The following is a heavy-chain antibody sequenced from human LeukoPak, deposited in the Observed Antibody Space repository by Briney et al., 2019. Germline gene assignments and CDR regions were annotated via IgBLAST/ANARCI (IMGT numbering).Heavy chain of an antibody. Sequence: ASVNVSCKASGGTFSSYAISWVRQAPGQGLEWMGGIIPIFGTANYAQKFQGRVTITADESTSTAYMELSSLRSEDTAVYYCASKRGPQLASYYYYYYGMDVWGQGTTVIVSS. CDR3: ASKRGPQLASYYYYYYGMDV. CDR2: IIPIFGTA. V-gene: IGHV1-69*01. J-gene: IGHJ6*02. D-gene: IGHD6-6*01. CDR1: GGTFSSYA.